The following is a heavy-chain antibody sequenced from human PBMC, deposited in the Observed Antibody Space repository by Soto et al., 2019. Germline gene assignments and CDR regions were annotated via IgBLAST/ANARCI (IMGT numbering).Heavy chain of an antibody. CDR2: INHRGSA. J-gene: IGHJ6*02. V-gene: IGHV4-4*02. CDR3: ARHNYDSSGYYPYYYGMDV. Sequence: PSETLSLTCAVSGASVSSTYWWSWVRQPPGKGPEWIGEINHRGSANYNPSLKSRVTMSLDISKSQFSLRLTSVTAADTAVYYCARHNYDSSGYYPYYYGMDVWGQGTTVTVSS. CDR1: GASVSSTYW. D-gene: IGHD3-22*01.